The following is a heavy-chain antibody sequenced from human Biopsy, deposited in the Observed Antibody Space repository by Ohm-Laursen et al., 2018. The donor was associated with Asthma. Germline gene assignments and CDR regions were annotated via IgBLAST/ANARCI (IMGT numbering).Heavy chain of an antibody. V-gene: IGHV4-31*03. J-gene: IGHJ5*02. CDR3: ARGIGLSGYDFWSGYSATPNWFDP. CDR2: IYYSGST. Sequence: TLSLTCTVSGGSISSGGYYWSWIRQHPGKGLEWIGYIYYSGSTYYNPSLKSRVTTSVDTSKNQFSLKLSSVTAADTAVYYCARGIGLSGYDFWSGYSATPNWFDPWGQGTLVTVSS. D-gene: IGHD3-3*01. CDR1: GGSISSGGYY.